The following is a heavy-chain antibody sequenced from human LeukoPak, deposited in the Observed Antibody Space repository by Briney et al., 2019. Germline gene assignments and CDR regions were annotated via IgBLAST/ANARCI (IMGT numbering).Heavy chain of an antibody. CDR1: GFTFSSYW. CDR2: IKQDGNEK. Sequence: GGSLRLSCAASGFTFSSYWMSWVRQAPGKGLEWVANIKQDGNEKYYVDSVKGRFTISRDNAKNSLYLQMNSLRAEDTAVYYCARGDSSGYFDYWGQGTLVTVSS. CDR3: ARGDSSGYFDY. V-gene: IGHV3-7*01. D-gene: IGHD3-22*01. J-gene: IGHJ4*02.